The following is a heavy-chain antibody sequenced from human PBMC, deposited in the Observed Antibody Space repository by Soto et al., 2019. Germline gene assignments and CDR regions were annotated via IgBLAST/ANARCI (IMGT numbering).Heavy chain of an antibody. D-gene: IGHD3-3*01. CDR1: GGTFSSYA. J-gene: IGHJ6*02. CDR3: AREVFGTDYYYYYRMDF. CDR2: IIPIFGTA. V-gene: IGHV1-69*13. Sequence: SVKVSCKASGGTFSSYAISWVRQAPGQGLEWMGGIIPIFGTANYAQKFQGRVTITADESTSTAYMELSSLRSEDTAVYYCAREVFGTDYYYYYRMDFWGQGTTVTVSS.